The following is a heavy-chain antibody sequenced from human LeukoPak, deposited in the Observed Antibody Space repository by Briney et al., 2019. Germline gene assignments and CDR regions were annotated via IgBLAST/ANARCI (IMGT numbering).Heavy chain of an antibody. J-gene: IGHJ4*02. D-gene: IGHD6-19*01. CDR2: ISGSGGST. CDR1: GFTFSSYV. CDR3: AKESSSGWYD. V-gene: IGHV3-23*01. Sequence: PGGSLRLSCAASGFTFSSYVMNWVRQALGKGLEWVSAISGSGGSTNYADTVKGRFTISRDNSKNTLFLQMNSLRAEDTAVYYCAKESSSGWYDWGQGTLVTVSS.